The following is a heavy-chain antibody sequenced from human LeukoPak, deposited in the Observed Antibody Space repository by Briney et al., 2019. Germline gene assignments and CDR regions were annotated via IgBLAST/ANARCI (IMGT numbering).Heavy chain of an antibody. J-gene: IGHJ4*02. CDR2: FGGSGGTI. V-gene: IGHV3-23*01. Sequence: PGGSLRLSCAASGFTFSTYAMSWVRQAPGKGLEWVSHFGGSGGTIYYADSVKGRFTISRDNSKNTLYLQMNSLRAEDKAVYYCARSDCGGDCHLLDYWGQGTLVTVSS. CDR3: ARSDCGGDCHLLDY. D-gene: IGHD2-21*02. CDR1: GFTFSTYA.